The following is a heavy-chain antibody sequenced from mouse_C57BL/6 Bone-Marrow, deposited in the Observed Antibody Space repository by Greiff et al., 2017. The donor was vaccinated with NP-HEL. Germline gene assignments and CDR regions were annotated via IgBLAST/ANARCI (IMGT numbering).Heavy chain of an antibody. CDR3: AREDLFITTVFDY. Sequence: QVQLQQPGAELVMPGASVKLSCKASGYTFTSYWMHWVKQRPGQGLEWIGEIDPSDSYTNYTQKLKGKSTLTVDKSSSTAYMQLSSRTSEDSAVYYCAREDLFITTVFDYWGQGTTLTVSS. D-gene: IGHD1-1*01. CDR1: GYTFTSYW. CDR2: IDPSDSYT. J-gene: IGHJ2*01. V-gene: IGHV1-69*01.